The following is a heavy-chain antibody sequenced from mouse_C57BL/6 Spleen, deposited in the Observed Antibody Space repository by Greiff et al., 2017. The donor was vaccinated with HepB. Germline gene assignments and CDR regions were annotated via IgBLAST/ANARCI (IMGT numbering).Heavy chain of an antibody. CDR3: ARPYPHAMDY. CDR1: GFTFSDYG. D-gene: IGHD5-1*01. V-gene: IGHV5-17*01. J-gene: IGHJ4*01. Sequence: EVKLMESGGGLVKPGGSLKLSCAASGFTFSDYGMHWVRQAPEKGLEWVAYISSGSSTIYYADTVKGRFTISRDNAKNTLFLQMTSLRSEDTAMYYCARPYPHAMDYWGQGTSVTVSS. CDR2: ISSGSSTI.